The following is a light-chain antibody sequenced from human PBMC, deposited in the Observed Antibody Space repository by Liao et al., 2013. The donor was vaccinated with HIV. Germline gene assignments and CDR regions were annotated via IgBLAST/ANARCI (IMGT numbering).Light chain of an antibody. CDR2: SDR. V-gene: IGLV3-12*01. Sequence: SCAVTQPHSAAVATAQTARITCGRNNIGTQAVHWCHQAPGQDPVVAMYSDRNRPSGIPERLCGSNPGNTTTLTISRIEAGDEADYHCQVWDSRSDHWVFGGGIKLTVL. J-gene: IGLJ3*02. CDR1: NIGTQA. CDR3: QVWDSRSDHWV.